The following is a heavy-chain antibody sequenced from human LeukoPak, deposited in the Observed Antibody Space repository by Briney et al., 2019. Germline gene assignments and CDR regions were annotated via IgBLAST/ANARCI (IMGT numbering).Heavy chain of an antibody. J-gene: IGHJ4*02. CDR1: GFTFSSYG. Sequence: GGSLRLSCAASGFTFSSYGMHWVRQAPGKGLEWVAVISYDGSNTYYADSVKGRFTISRDNSKNMLYLQMNSLRAEDTAVYYCAKPYYYGTRSYMDYWGQGTLVTVSS. CDR3: AKPYYYGTRSYMDY. CDR2: ISYDGSNT. D-gene: IGHD3-10*01. V-gene: IGHV3-30*18.